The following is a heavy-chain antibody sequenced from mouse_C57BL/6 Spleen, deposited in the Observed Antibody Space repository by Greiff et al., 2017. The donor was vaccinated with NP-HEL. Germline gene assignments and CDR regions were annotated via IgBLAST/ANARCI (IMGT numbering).Heavy chain of an antibody. J-gene: IGHJ3*01. CDR3: TRMRVEPQAWFAY. CDR1: GYTFTDYE. Sequence: VKLMESGAELVRPGASVTLSCKASGYTFTDYEMHWVKQTPVHGLEWIGAIDPETGGTAYNQKFKGKAILTADKSSSTAYMELRCLTSEDSAVYYCTRMRVEPQAWFAYWGQGTLVTVSA. V-gene: IGHV1-15*01. D-gene: IGHD1-3*01. CDR2: IDPETGGT.